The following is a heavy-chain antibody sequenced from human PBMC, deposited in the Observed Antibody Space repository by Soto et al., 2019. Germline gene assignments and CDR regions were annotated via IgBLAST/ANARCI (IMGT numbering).Heavy chain of an antibody. CDR2: IIPILGIA. J-gene: IGHJ5*02. V-gene: IGHV1-69*02. CDR3: ARGQRVSNWFDP. D-gene: IGHD1-1*01. Sequence: SVKVSCKASGGTFSSYTISWVRQAPGQGLEWMGRIIPILGIANYAQKFQGRVTITADKSTSTAYMELSSLRSEDTAVYYCARGQRVSNWFDPWGQGTLVTVSS. CDR1: GGTFSSYT.